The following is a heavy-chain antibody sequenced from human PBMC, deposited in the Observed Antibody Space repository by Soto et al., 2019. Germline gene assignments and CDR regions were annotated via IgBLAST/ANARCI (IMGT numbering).Heavy chain of an antibody. J-gene: IGHJ6*03. CDR2: IYHSGST. CDR3: ASFSFRPRGLPPHSKDYYYYMDV. D-gene: IGHD3-22*01. V-gene: IGHV4-4*02. CDR1: SGSISSSNW. Sequence: SETLSLTCAVSSGSISSSNWWSWVRQPPGKGLEWIGEIYHSGSTNYNPSLKSRVTISVDKSKNQFSLKLSSVTAADTAVYYCASFSFRPRGLPPHSKDYYYYMDVWGKGTTVTVSS.